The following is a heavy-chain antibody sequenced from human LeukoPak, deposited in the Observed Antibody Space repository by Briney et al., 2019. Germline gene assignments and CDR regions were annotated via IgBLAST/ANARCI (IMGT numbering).Heavy chain of an antibody. J-gene: IGHJ4*02. CDR1: GYTFTSYG. Sequence: ASVKVSCKASGYTFTSYGISWVRQAPGQGLEWMGWISAYNGNTNYAQKLQGRVTMTTDTSTGTAYMELSSLRSEDTAVYYCARVGPAGVFDYWGQGTLVTVSS. CDR2: ISAYNGNT. V-gene: IGHV1-18*01. D-gene: IGHD2-2*01. CDR3: ARVGPAGVFDY.